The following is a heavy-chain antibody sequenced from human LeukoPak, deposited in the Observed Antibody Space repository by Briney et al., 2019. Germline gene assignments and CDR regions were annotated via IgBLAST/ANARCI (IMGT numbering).Heavy chain of an antibody. J-gene: IGHJ4*02. Sequence: GGSLRLSCAASEFSVGSNYMTWVRQAPGKGLEWVSLIYSGGSTYYADSVKGRFTISRDNSKNTLYLQMNSLRAEDTAVYYCARDCSGGSCYPGDYWGQGTLVTVSS. CDR2: IYSGGST. V-gene: IGHV3-66*01. CDR3: ARDCSGGSCYPGDY. D-gene: IGHD2-15*01. CDR1: EFSVGSNY.